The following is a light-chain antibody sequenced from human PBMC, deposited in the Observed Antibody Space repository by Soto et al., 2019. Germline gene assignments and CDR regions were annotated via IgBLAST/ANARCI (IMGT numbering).Light chain of an antibody. CDR3: QQYGSSPQT. Sequence: EIVLTQSPGTLSLSPWERATLSCRASQSVGSSYLTWYQQKPGQAPRLLIYGASSRATGIPDRFSGSGSGTDFTLTISRLEPEDFAVYYCQQYGSSPQTFGQGTKVDI. CDR1: QSVGSSY. V-gene: IGKV3-20*01. CDR2: GAS. J-gene: IGKJ1*01.